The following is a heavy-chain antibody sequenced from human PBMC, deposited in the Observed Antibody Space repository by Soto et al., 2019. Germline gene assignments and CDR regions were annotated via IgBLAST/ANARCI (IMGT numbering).Heavy chain of an antibody. CDR3: ARSEETYNDVLTGMDLYYYYFGMDV. V-gene: IGHV5-51*01. D-gene: IGHD3-9*01. J-gene: IGHJ6*02. CDR1: GYSFIDYW. Sequence: GESLKISCKGSGYSFIDYWIGWVRQVPGKGLEWMGVIYPGDSDTRYSPSFQGQVTISADKSTSTAYLQWSSLKASDTAVYYCARSEETYNDVLTGMDLYYYYFGMDVWGQGTTVTVSS. CDR2: IYPGDSDT.